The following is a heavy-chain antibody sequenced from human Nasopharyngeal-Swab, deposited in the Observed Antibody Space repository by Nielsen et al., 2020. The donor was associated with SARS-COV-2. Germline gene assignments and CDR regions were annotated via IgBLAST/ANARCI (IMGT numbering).Heavy chain of an antibody. CDR1: GSSFNNYG. Sequence: GESLKISCTAPGSSFNNYGMHCVRQARGTGLEWVAVISYEGNKKKYAEFVECRFTISRDYSKNTLFLQMNSLRPEDTAMYYCAKANSLFWFGQFKNDGFDICGRGTLVAVSS. D-gene: IGHD3-10*01. CDR2: ISYEGNKK. CDR3: AKANSLFWFGQFKNDGFDI. V-gene: IGHV3-30*18. J-gene: IGHJ3*02.